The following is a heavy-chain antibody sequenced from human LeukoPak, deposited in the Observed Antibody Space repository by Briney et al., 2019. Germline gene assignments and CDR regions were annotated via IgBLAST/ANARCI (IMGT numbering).Heavy chain of an antibody. D-gene: IGHD3-10*01. CDR1: GFTFSSYA. V-gene: IGHV3-23*01. CDR2: ISGSGGST. CDR3: AREGGVRGVITDPFDY. Sequence: PGGSLRLSCAASGFTFSSYAMSWVRQAPGKGLEWVSAISGSGGSTYYADSVKGRFTISRDNAKNSLYLQMNSLRAEDTAVYYCAREGGVRGVITDPFDYWGQGTLVTVSS. J-gene: IGHJ4*02.